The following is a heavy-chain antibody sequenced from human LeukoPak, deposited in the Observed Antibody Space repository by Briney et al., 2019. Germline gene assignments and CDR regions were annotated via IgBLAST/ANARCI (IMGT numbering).Heavy chain of an antibody. J-gene: IGHJ4*02. CDR2: IYYSGST. CDR3: ARGCSGSSYYFDV. Sequence: SETLSLTCIVSGGSISTYYWSWIRQPPGKGLEWIGYIYYSGSTNYNPSLESRVTISVDTSKNHFSLNVTSVTAADTAVYYCARGCSGSSYYFDVWGQGTLVTVSS. V-gene: IGHV4-59*01. D-gene: IGHD2-15*01. CDR1: GGSISTYY.